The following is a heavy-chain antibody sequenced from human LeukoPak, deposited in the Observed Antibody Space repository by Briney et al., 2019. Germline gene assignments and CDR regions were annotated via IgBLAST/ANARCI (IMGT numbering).Heavy chain of an antibody. V-gene: IGHV4-39*01. CDR1: GGSISRSSSY. J-gene: IGHJ2*01. CDR2: IYYSGST. CDR3: ARYESSAYGIDV. D-gene: IGHD3-22*01. Sequence: SETLSLTCTVSGGSISRSSSYWGWIRQPPGMGLEWIGSIYYSGSTYYNPSLKSRVTISVDTSKNQFSLKVSSVAAADTAVYYCARYESSAYGIDVWGRGTLVTVSS.